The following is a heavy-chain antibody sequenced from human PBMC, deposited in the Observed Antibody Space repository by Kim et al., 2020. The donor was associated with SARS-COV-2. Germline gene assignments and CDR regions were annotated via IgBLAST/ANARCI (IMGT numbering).Heavy chain of an antibody. V-gene: IGHV4-34*01. CDR2: INHSGST. J-gene: IGHJ4*02. Sequence: SETLSLTCAVYGGSFSGYYWSWIRQPPGKGLEWIGEINHSGSTNYNPSLKSRVTISVDTSKNQFSLKLSSVTAADTAVYYCARFRKRELPQRTFDYWGQG. CDR1: GGSFSGYY. D-gene: IGHD1-26*01. CDR3: ARFRKRELPQRTFDY.